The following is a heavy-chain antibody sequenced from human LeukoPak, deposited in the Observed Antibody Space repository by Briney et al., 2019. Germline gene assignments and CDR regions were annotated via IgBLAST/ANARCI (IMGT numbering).Heavy chain of an antibody. V-gene: IGHV4-59*08. Sequence: SETLSLTCTVSGGSISSYYWSWIRQPPGKGLEWIGYIYYSGSTNYNPSLKSRVTISVDTSKNQFSLKLSSVTAADTAVYCCARRNCSGGSCYFDYWGQGTLVTVSS. CDR2: IYYSGST. CDR1: GGSISSYY. CDR3: ARRNCSGGSCYFDY. J-gene: IGHJ4*02. D-gene: IGHD2-15*01.